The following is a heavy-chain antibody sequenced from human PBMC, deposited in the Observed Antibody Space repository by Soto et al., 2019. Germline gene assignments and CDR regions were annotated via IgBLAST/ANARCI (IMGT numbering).Heavy chain of an antibody. J-gene: IGHJ5*02. CDR1: GGSFSGYY. CDR3: ARGAVVTLQKNRPYNWFDP. V-gene: IGHV4-34*01. CDR2: INHSGST. Sequence: PSETLSLTCAVYGGSFSGYYWSWIRQPPGKGLEWIGEINHSGSTNYNPSLKSRVTISVDTSKNQFSLKLSSVTAADTAVYYCARGAVVTLQKNRPYNWFDPWGQGTLVTVSS. D-gene: IGHD2-21*02.